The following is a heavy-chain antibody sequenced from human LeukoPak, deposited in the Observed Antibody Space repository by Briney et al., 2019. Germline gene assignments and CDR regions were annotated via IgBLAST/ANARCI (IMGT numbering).Heavy chain of an antibody. CDR2: IYYSGYT. CDR3: ARGGGAFWSGYGRLFDY. D-gene: IGHD3-3*01. J-gene: IGHJ4*02. CDR1: GGSISSYY. Sequence: SETLSLTCTVSGGSISSYYWSWIRQPPGKGLEWIGYIYYSGYTNYNPSLKSRVTISVDTSKNQFSLKLSSVTAADTAVYYCARGGGAFWSGYGRLFDYWGQGTLVTVSS. V-gene: IGHV4-59*01.